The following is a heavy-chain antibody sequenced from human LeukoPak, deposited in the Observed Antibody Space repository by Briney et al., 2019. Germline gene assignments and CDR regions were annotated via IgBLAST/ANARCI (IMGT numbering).Heavy chain of an antibody. CDR3: TTEHDSSGYYLDEEGGKPDY. D-gene: IGHD3-22*01. V-gene: IGHV3-15*01. J-gene: IGHJ4*02. Sequence: GGSLRLSCAASGFTFSNAWMSWVRQAPGKGLEWVGRIKSKTDGGTTDYAAPVKGRFTISRDDSKNTLYLQMNSLKPEDTAVYYCTTEHDSSGYYLDEEGGKPDYWGQGTLVTVSS. CDR1: GFTFSNAW. CDR2: IKSKTDGGTT.